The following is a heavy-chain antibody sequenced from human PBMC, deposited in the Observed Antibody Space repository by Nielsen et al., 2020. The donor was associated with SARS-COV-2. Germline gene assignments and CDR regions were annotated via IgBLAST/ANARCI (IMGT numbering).Heavy chain of an antibody. Sequence: SETLSLTCTVSGGSISSSSYYWGWIRQPPGKGLEWIGSIYYSGSTYYNPSLKSRVTISVDTSKNQFSLKLSSVTAADTAVYYCARSAPGCGGSYRPCYYYGMDVWGQGTTVTVSS. V-gene: IGHV4-39*01. CDR1: GGSISSSSYY. CDR2: IYYSGST. D-gene: IGHD3-16*02. J-gene: IGHJ6*02. CDR3: ARSAPGCGGSYRPCYYYGMDV.